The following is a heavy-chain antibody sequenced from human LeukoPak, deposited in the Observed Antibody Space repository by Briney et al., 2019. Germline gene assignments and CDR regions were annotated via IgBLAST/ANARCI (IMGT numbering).Heavy chain of an antibody. CDR2: IIPILGIA. CDR3: ARMGHYDYVWGSYRLYYFDY. V-gene: IGHV1-69*04. J-gene: IGHJ4*02. CDR1: GYTFTSYG. D-gene: IGHD3-16*02. Sequence: SVKVSCKASGYTFTSYGISWVRQAPGQGLEWMGRIIPILGIANYAQKFQGRVTITADKSTSTAYMELSSLRSEDTAVYYCARMGHYDYVWGSYRLYYFDYWGQGTLVTVSS.